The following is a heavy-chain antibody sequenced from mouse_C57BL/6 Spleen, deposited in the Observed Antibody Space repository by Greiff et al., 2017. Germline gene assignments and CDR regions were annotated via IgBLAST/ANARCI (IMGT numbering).Heavy chain of an antibody. J-gene: IGHJ4*01. Sequence: QVQLQQSGPELVKPGASVKISCKASGYAFSSSWMNWVKQRPGKGLEWIGRIYPGDGDTNYNGKFKGKATLTADKTSSTAYMQVSSRTSEDSAVYFCARWNYGSSYNYAMDYWGQGTSVTVSS. V-gene: IGHV1-82*01. CDR2: IYPGDGDT. CDR1: GYAFSSSW. D-gene: IGHD1-1*01. CDR3: ARWNYGSSYNYAMDY.